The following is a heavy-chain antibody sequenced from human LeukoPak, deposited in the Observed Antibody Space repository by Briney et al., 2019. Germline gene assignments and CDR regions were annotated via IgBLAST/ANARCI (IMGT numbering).Heavy chain of an antibody. CDR3: AKGDPPTYYDILTGQDY. J-gene: IGHJ4*02. CDR2: ISAGGGST. Sequence: PGGSLRLSCAASGFTFSSYAMSWVRQAPGKGLEWVAGISAGGGSTYSADSVKGRFTISRDNSKNMLYLQLNSLRAEDTAVYYCAKGDPPTYYDILTGQDYWGQGTLVTVS. CDR1: GFTFSSYA. D-gene: IGHD3-9*01. V-gene: IGHV3-23*01.